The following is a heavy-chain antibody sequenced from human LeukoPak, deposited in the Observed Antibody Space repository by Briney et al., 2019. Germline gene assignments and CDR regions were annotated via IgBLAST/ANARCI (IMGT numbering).Heavy chain of an antibody. CDR2: ISYDGSNK. D-gene: IGHD4-17*01. Sequence: GGSLRLSCAASGFTFSSYGMHWVRQAPGKGLEWVAVISYDGSNKYYADSVKGRFTISRDNSKNTLYPQMNSLRAEDTAVYYCAKRNYGDIDYWGQGTLVTVSS. J-gene: IGHJ4*02. CDR3: AKRNYGDIDY. V-gene: IGHV3-30*18. CDR1: GFTFSSYG.